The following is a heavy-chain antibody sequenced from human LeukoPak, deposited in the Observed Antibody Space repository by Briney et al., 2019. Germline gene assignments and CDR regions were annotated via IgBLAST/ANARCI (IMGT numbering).Heavy chain of an antibody. CDR2: ISGSGGST. CDR3: AKAYIVVVVAATHFDY. J-gene: IGHJ4*02. V-gene: IGHV3-23*01. D-gene: IGHD2-15*01. Sequence: GGSLRLSCAASGFTFSSYAMSWVRQAPGKGLEWVSAISGSGGSTYYADSVKGRFTISRDNSKNTPYLQMNSLRAEDTAVYYCAKAYIVVVVAATHFDYWGQGTLVTVSS. CDR1: GFTFSSYA.